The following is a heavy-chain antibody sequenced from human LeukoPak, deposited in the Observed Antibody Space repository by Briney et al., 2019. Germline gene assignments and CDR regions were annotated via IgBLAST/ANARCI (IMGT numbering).Heavy chain of an antibody. V-gene: IGHV3-53*01. J-gene: IGHJ4*02. D-gene: IGHD3-10*01. CDR2: IYTDGTT. Sequence: GGSLRLSCAASGYTASTNYMSWVRQAPAKGLEWVSIIYTDGTTKYADSVKGRFTMSRDNSKNTLYLQMNSLRAEDTAVYYCARNFFGSGSFYFEPSYYFDYWGQGTPVTVSS. CDR1: GYTASTNY. CDR3: ARNFFGSGSFYFEPSYYFDY.